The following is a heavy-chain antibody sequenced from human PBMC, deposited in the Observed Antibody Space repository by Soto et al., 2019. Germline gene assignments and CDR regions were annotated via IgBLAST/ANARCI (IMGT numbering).Heavy chain of an antibody. D-gene: IGHD3-3*01. V-gene: IGHV3-48*01. CDR1: GFTFSSYS. Sequence: GGSLRLSCAASGFTFSSYSMHWVRQAPGKGLEWVSYISASSTTIYYADSVKGRFTVSRDNAKNSLSLQMNSLRADDTAVYYCARTVPTIFGVVDYWGQGSLVTVSS. CDR2: ISASSTTI. CDR3: ARTVPTIFGVVDY. J-gene: IGHJ4*02.